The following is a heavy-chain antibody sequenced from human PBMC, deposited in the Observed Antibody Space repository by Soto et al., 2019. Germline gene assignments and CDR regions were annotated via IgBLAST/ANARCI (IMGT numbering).Heavy chain of an antibody. J-gene: IGHJ4*02. CDR3: ARDGNLHSSSWPEIDS. D-gene: IGHD6-13*01. V-gene: IGHV3-30-3*01. CDR1: GFTFNSYA. CDR2: MSFDGNSK. Sequence: GGSLRLSCAASGFTFNSYAMHWVRQAPGKGLEWVAAMSFDGNSKYYADSVKGRFTISRDNSRNTLYLQMNSLTADDTAVFYCARDGNLHSSSWPEIDSWGQGTLVTVSS.